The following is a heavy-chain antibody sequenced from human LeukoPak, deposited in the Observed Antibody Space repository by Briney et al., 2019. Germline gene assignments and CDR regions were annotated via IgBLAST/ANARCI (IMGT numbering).Heavy chain of an antibody. CDR1: GFTFSRYW. CDR3: ARDRGYTSGPYYFDH. CDR2: IKEDGSEK. V-gene: IGHV3-7*01. Sequence: GGSLRLSCAASGFTFSRYWMSWVRQAPGKGLEWVANIKEDGSEKYYVDSVKGRFTISRDNAKNSLYLQMNSLRAEDTAAYYCARDRGYTSGPYYFDHWGQGTLVTVSS. J-gene: IGHJ4*02. D-gene: IGHD6-19*01.